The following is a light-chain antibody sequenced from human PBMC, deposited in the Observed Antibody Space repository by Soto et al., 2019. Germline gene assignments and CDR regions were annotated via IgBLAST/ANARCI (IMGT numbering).Light chain of an antibody. J-gene: IGLJ2*01. CDR1: SSNIGAGYD. Sequence: QSVLTQPPSVSGASGQRVTISCTGSSSNIGAGYDVHWYQQLPGRAPKLLIYGNTNRPSGVPDRFSGSKSGTSASLTITGRQAEDEADYYCLSFDSSLSVVIGGGTKLTVL. V-gene: IGLV1-40*01. CDR3: LSFDSSLSVV. CDR2: GNT.